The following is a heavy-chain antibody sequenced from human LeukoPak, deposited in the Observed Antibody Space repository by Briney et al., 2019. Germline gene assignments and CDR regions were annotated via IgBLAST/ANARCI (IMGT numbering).Heavy chain of an antibody. D-gene: IGHD5-18*01. CDR1: GDSISSTFY. J-gene: IGHJ6*03. CDR3: ARTTEGGYTYDYFYYYYMDV. V-gene: IGHV4-39*07. Sequence: SETLSLTCSVSGDSISSTFYWTWIRQPPGKGLEWIGSIHYTGSTYYNPSLEGRVTISVDTSTNQFSLKLSSVTGADTAVYYCARTTEGGYTYDYFYYYYMDVWGKGTTVTISS. CDR2: IHYTGST.